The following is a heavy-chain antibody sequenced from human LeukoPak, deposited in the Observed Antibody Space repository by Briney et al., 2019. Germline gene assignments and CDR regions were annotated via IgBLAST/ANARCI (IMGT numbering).Heavy chain of an antibody. CDR1: GASMTSSY. V-gene: IGHV4-59*01. CDR2: VYYTGVT. Sequence: SETLSLTCNVSGASMTSSYWSWIRQPSGKGLEWIAYVYYTGVTNYNPSLKGRVIISLDTARNQLSLKLSSVTAADTAVYYCARGSGRDSGYWGQGTLVTVSS. CDR3: ARGSGRDSGY. D-gene: IGHD5-24*01. J-gene: IGHJ4*02.